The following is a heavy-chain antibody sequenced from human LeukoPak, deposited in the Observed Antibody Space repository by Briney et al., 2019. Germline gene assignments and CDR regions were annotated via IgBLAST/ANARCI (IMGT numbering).Heavy chain of an antibody. J-gene: IGHJ4*02. CDR2: IYYSGST. Sequence: SETLSLTCTVSGGSISSSSYYWGWIRQPPGKGLEWIGSIYYSGSTNYNPSLKSRATISVDTSKNQFSLNLSSVTAADTAVYYCARGDSGWYYFDYLGQGTLVTVSS. D-gene: IGHD6-19*01. CDR3: ARGDSGWYYFDY. V-gene: IGHV4-39*07. CDR1: GGSISSSSYY.